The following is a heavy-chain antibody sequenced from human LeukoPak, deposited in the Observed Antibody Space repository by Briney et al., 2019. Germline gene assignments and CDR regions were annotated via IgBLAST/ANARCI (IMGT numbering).Heavy chain of an antibody. Sequence: PGGSLRLSCAASGFTFSSYAMHWVRQAPGKGLEYVSTISTNGGPTYYAISVKGRFTISRDDSKNTLYLHLSSLRVEDTAVYYCAKLQDFYDNSGYSYFDNWGQGTLVTVSS. CDR1: GFTFSSYA. D-gene: IGHD3-22*01. J-gene: IGHJ4*02. CDR3: AKLQDFYDNSGYSYFDN. V-gene: IGHV3-64*01. CDR2: ISTNGGPT.